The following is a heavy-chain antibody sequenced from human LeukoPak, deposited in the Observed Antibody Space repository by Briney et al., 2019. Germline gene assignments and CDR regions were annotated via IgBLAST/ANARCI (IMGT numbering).Heavy chain of an antibody. V-gene: IGHV3-21*01. CDR3: ARGAVTTGKDY. J-gene: IGHJ4*02. CDR2: ISSTSSYI. Sequence: GGSLRLSCAASGFTFSSYTMNWVRQAPGKGLEWVSSISSTSSYIYYADSVKGRFTISRDNAKNSLYLQMNSLRAEDTAVYYCARGAVTTGKDYWGQGTLVTVSS. D-gene: IGHD4-17*01. CDR1: GFTFSSYT.